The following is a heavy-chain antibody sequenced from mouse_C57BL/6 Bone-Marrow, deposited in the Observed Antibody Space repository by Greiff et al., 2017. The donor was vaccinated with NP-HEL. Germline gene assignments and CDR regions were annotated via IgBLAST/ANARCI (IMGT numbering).Heavy chain of an antibody. CDR1: GYSITSGYY. D-gene: IGHD1-1*01. J-gene: IGHJ3*01. V-gene: IGHV3-6*01. CDR3: ARPGGSTWFAY. CDR2: ISYDGSN. Sequence: VQLKQSGPGLVKPSQSLSLTCSVTGYSITSGYYWNWIRQFPGNKLEWMGYISYDGSNNYNPSLKNRISITRDTSKNQFFLKLNSVTTEDTATYYCARPGGSTWFAYWGQGTLVTVSA.